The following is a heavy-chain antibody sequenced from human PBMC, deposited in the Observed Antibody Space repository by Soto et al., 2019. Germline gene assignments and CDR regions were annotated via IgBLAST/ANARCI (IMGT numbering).Heavy chain of an antibody. D-gene: IGHD3-22*01. Sequence: QVQLQESGPGLVKPSGTLSLTCAVSGGSISSSNWWTWVRQPPGKGLEWIGEIRHDGVTNYNPSLQRRVTISLDKSKNHFSLNLSSVTAAATALYYCARDRDSSDTGGLDVWGQGTTVTVSS. J-gene: IGHJ6*02. CDR3: ARDRDSSDTGGLDV. CDR2: IRHDGVT. V-gene: IGHV4-4*02. CDR1: GGSISSSNW.